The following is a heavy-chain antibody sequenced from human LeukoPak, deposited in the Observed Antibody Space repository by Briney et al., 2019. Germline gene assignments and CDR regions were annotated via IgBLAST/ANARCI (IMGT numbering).Heavy chain of an antibody. Sequence: PSETLSLTCTVSGGSISSYYWSWIRQPPGKGLEWIGYIYYSGSTNYNPSLKSRVTISVDTSKNQFSLKLSSATAADTAVYYCARDGISDADAFDIWGQGTMVTVSS. J-gene: IGHJ3*02. CDR3: ARDGISDADAFDI. D-gene: IGHD1-14*01. CDR1: GGSISSYY. CDR2: IYYSGST. V-gene: IGHV4-59*01.